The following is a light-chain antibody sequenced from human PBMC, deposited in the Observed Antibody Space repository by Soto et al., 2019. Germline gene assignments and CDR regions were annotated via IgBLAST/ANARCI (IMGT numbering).Light chain of an antibody. Sequence: QSVLTQPPSVSGAPGQRVTISCTGSSSNIGGGYDVHWYQQLPGTAPKLLIYGNSHRPSGVPDRFSGSKSGTSASLAITGLQDADEADYYCQSYESSRSGVVFGGGTKLTVL. J-gene: IGLJ2*01. CDR2: GNS. V-gene: IGLV1-40*01. CDR3: QSYESSRSGVV. CDR1: SSNIGGGYD.